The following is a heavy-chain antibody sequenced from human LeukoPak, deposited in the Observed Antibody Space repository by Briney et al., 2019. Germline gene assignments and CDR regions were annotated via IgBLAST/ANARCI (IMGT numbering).Heavy chain of an antibody. CDR2: ISNSEGT. Sequence: SETLSLTCTVSGASISSYYWTWVRQPPGKGLEWIGYISNSEGTNYNPSLTRRVTISVDTSKNQFSLKLTSVTAADTAIYFCTRHSTSSAPSAYWGQGTLVTVSS. D-gene: IGHD2-2*01. V-gene: IGHV4-59*08. CDR1: GASISSYY. CDR3: TRHSTSSAPSAY. J-gene: IGHJ4*02.